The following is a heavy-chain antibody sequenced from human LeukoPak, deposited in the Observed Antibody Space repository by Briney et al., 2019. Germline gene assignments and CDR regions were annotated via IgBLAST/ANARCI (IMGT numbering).Heavy chain of an antibody. D-gene: IGHD6-19*01. Sequence: PGGSLRLSCAASGFTFSSYAMSWVRQAPGKGLEWVSGISGSGGTTSYADSVKGRFSISRDNSKNTLYLQMNSLRAEDAAVYFCAKHSSDWYYFDYWGQGTLVTVSS. V-gene: IGHV3-23*01. CDR2: ISGSGGTT. CDR3: AKHSSDWYYFDY. J-gene: IGHJ4*02. CDR1: GFTFSSYA.